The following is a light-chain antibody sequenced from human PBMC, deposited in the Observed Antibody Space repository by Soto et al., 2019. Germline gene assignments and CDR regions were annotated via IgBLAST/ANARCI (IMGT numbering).Light chain of an antibody. CDR2: RAS. CDR1: QSLSGN. J-gene: IGKJ1*01. Sequence: EIVMTQSPATLAVSPGETATLSCRASQSLSGNLAWYQRKPGQAPRLLLFRASTRATGVPARFSGSGSGTEFTLTISGLQSEDFAVYYCQQYSNWPPWTFGPGTKVDIK. CDR3: QQYSNWPPWT. V-gene: IGKV3-15*01.